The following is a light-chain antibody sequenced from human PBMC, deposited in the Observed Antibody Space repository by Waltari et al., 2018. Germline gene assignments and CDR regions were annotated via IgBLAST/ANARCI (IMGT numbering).Light chain of an antibody. CDR1: QGISSY. CDR2: AAS. Sequence: DIQLTQSPSFLSASVGDIVTITCRASQGISSYLAWYQQKPGKAPKLLIYAASTLQSGVPSRFSGSGSGTEFTLTISSLQPEDFATYYCQQLNSYLWTFGQGTKVEIK. J-gene: IGKJ1*01. CDR3: QQLNSYLWT. V-gene: IGKV1-9*01.